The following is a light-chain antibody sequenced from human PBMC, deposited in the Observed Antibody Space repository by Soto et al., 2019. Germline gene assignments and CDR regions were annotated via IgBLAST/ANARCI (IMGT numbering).Light chain of an antibody. CDR3: QQYDSSPWT. CDR1: QDIRSNY. Sequence: ETVLTQSPGTLSLSPGERATLSCRASQDIRSNYLAWYRQTPGQAPRLLIYGASKRASGIADRFIGSGSGTDFTLIISRLEPEDFALYYCQQYDSSPWTFGQGTKVEIK. V-gene: IGKV3-20*01. CDR2: GAS. J-gene: IGKJ1*01.